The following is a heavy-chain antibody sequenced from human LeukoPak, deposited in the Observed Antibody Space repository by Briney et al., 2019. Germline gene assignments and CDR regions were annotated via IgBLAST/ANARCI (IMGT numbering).Heavy chain of an antibody. CDR2: MYNSGST. CDR3: ARNYGSGRGEWFDP. V-gene: IGHV4-59*01. D-gene: IGHD3-10*01. J-gene: IGHJ5*02. Sequence: SETLSLTCIVSGGSISSYNWNWIRQPPGKGLEWIGYMYNSGSTNNNPSLKSRVTISVDKSKNQFSLKLSSVTAADTAVYYCARNYGSGRGEWFDPWGQGTLVTVSS. CDR1: GGSISSYN.